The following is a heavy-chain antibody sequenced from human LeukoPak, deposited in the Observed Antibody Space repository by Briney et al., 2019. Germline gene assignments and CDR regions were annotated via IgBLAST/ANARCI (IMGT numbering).Heavy chain of an antibody. D-gene: IGHD3-22*01. J-gene: IGHJ4*02. CDR1: GASISSSTYY. CDR2: IYHSGST. CDR3: ARPEDSSGYYAFDY. V-gene: IGHV4-39*01. Sequence: SETLSLTCTVSGASISSSTYYWGWIRQPPGKGLEWIGSIYHSGSTYCNPSLKSRVTISVDTSKNQFSLKVSSVTAADTAVYYCARPEDSSGYYAFDYWGQGTLVTVSS.